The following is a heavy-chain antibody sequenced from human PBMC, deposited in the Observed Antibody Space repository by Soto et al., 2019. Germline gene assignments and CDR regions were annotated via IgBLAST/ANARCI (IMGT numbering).Heavy chain of an antibody. CDR1: GYTFTNYG. Sequence: QVQLVQSGAEVKKPGASVKVSCKASGYTFTNYGISWVRQAPGQGIEWMGWISTYNGNTNYAQNLQDRVTMTTDTSTSTAYMELRSLRSDDTAVFSCARVLARYYDFWGGYFEYWGQGSLVTVSA. D-gene: IGHD3-3*01. J-gene: IGHJ4*02. CDR2: ISTYNGNT. V-gene: IGHV1-18*01. CDR3: ARVLARYYDFWGGYFEY.